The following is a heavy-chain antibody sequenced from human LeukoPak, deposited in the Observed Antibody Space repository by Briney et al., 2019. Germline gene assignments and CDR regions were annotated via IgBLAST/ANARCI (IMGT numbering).Heavy chain of an antibody. CDR1: GGSFSGYY. CDR3: ARLSLGGGSGSYYNVNFDY. D-gene: IGHD3-10*01. V-gene: IGHV4-34*01. Sequence: PSETLSLTCAVYGGSFSGYYWSWIRQPPGKGLEWIGEINHSGSTNYNPFLKSRVTISVDTSKNQFSLKLSSVTAADTAVYYCARLSLGGGSGSYYNVNFDYWGQGTLVTVSS. J-gene: IGHJ4*02. CDR2: INHSGST.